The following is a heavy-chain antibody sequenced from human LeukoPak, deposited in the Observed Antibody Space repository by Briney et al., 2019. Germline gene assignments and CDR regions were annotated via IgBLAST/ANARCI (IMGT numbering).Heavy chain of an antibody. CDR1: GGSFRGYY. CDR2: INHSGSI. V-gene: IGHV4-34*01. D-gene: IGHD2-15*01. J-gene: IGHJ3*02. CDR3: ARGSSLSWHSI. Sequence: SETLSLTCAVYGGSFRGYYWSWIRQPPGKGLEWIGEINHSGSINYNPSLKSRVTISVDTSKNQFSLKLSSVTAADTAVYYCARGSSLSWHSIWGQGTMVTVSS.